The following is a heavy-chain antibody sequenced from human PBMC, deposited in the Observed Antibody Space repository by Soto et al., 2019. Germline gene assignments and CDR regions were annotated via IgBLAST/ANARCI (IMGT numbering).Heavy chain of an antibody. J-gene: IGHJ6*03. V-gene: IGHV4-4*02. Sequence: GSLRLSCAASGFTFSSYAMSWVRQSTGKGLEWLGDIYYSGSVYYNPSLRSRISISMDKSNNQFSLNLSSVTAADTAVYYCAKGSFVPHYYYYPLDAWGKGPPVTVSS. CDR1: GFTFSSYAM. CDR3: AKGSFVPHYYYYPLDA. CDR2: IYYSGSV. D-gene: IGHD3-16*01.